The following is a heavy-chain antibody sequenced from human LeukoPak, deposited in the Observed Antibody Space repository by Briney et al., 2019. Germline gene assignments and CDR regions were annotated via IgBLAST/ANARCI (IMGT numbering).Heavy chain of an antibody. V-gene: IGHV3-23*01. J-gene: IGHJ4*02. CDR2: ISDGAGKT. D-gene: IGHD6-13*01. CDR3: AKEGAAAGLPYFDC. CDR1: GFTFSSYA. Sequence: GGSLRLSCAASGFTFSSYAMSWVRQTPGKGLQWVSGISDGAGKTYYADSVKGRFTISRDNSKNTLYLQMDSLRAEDTAVYYCAKEGAAAGLPYFDCWGQGTLLTVSS.